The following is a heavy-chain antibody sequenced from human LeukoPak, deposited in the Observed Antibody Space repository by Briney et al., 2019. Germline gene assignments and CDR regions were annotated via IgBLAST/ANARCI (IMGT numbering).Heavy chain of an antibody. CDR3: ARGLRYFDPPPDY. CDR2: ISSSSSYT. Sequence: PGGSLRLSWAASGFTFSDYYMSWIRQAPGKGLEWVSYISSSSSYTNYADSVKGRFTISRDNAKNSLYLQMNSLRAEDTAVYYCARGLRYFDPPPDYWGQGTLVTVSS. D-gene: IGHD3-9*01. V-gene: IGHV3-11*06. CDR1: GFTFSDYY. J-gene: IGHJ4*02.